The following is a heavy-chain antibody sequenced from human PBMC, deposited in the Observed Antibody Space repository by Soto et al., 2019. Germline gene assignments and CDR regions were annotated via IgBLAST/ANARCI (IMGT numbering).Heavy chain of an antibody. CDR3: ARDVHGYGDSHY. J-gene: IGHJ4*02. Sequence: ASVKVSCKASGYTFTSFCMHWVRQAPGQGPEWMGVINPIDGVTNXGLQFQGRVXLTRDTSTSTVXMELIXLRSEDSAVYYCARDVHGYGDSHYWGQGSLVTVSS. V-gene: IGHV1-46*01. CDR1: GYTFTSFC. D-gene: IGHD4-17*01. CDR2: INPIDGVT.